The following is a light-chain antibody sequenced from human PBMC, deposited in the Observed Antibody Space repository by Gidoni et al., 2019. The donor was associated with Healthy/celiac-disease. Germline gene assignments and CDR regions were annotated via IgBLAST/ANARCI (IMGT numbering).Light chain of an antibody. CDR2: GAS. J-gene: IGKJ1*01. V-gene: IGKV3-20*01. CDR1: QSVSSSY. Sequence: EIVFTQSPGTLSLSPGERATLSCRASQSVSSSYLAWYQQKPGQAPRLLTYGASSRATGIPDRFSGSGSGTDFTLTISRLETEDFAVYYCQQYGSSPRTFXQXTKVEIK. CDR3: QQYGSSPRT.